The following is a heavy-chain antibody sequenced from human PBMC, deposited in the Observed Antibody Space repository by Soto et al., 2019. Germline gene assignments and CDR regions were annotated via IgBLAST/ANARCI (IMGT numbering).Heavy chain of an antibody. V-gene: IGHV4-59*01. CDR1: GGTINNYY. CDR3: ARALLRSVPSRRYYHYMDV. D-gene: IGHD4-17*01. J-gene: IGHJ6*03. CDR2: IYYSGST. Sequence: SETLSLTCTVSGGTINNYYWSWIRQPPGKGLEWIGHIYYSGSTSYNPSLKSRVTISVDTSKNQFSLKLSSVTAADTAVYYCARALLRSVPSRRYYHYMDVWGKGTTVTVSS.